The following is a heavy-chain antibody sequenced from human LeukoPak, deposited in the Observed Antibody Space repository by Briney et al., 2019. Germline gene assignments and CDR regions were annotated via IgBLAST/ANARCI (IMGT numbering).Heavy chain of an antibody. Sequence: PGRSLRLSCAASGFTVSTYGMHWIRQAPGRGLEWVAFFWYDGTDAFYGDSVKGRFTITRDNSQNTLYLQMNSLRVEDTAVYYCARDGLTTSHAFDIWGQGTTVTVSP. CDR2: FWYDGTDA. CDR1: GFTVSTYG. CDR3: ARDGLTTSHAFDI. D-gene: IGHD1-14*01. J-gene: IGHJ3*02. V-gene: IGHV3-33*01.